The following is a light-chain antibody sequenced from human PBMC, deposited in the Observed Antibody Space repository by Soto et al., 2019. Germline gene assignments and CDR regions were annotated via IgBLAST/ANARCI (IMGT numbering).Light chain of an antibody. CDR2: DAS. Sequence: ETQLTQPSSSLSASVCPRVTITCRASQTISFSLAWYQQKPGKAPKLLIYDASTLQSGVPSRFSGSESGTEFILTISGLQPDDFATYYCQQYHGYSLTFGQGTKVDIK. CDR1: QTISFS. V-gene: IGKV1-5*01. CDR3: QQYHGYSLT. J-gene: IGKJ1*01.